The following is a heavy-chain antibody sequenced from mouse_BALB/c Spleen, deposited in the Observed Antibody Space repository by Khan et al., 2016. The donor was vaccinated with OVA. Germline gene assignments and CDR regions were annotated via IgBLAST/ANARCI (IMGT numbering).Heavy chain of an antibody. CDR1: GFTFSSFG. V-gene: IGHV5-6-3*01. J-gene: IGHJ4*01. D-gene: IGHD1-1*01. Sequence: EVELVESGGGLMQPGGSLKLSCEASGFTFSSFGMSWIRQTPDKRLELVATINSNGGSTYYTDSVKGRFNISRDNAKNTLYLQMISLKSEDTAIYYCSIGPYSYGSKYAIDYWGQGTSVTVSS. CDR2: INSNGGST. CDR3: SIGPYSYGSKYAIDY.